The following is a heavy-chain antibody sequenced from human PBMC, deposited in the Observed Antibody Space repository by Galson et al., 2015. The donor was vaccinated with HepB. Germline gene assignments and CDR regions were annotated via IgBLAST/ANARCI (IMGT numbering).Heavy chain of an antibody. V-gene: IGHV1-3*01. CDR2: INAGNGNT. J-gene: IGHJ4*02. D-gene: IGHD6-19*01. Sequence: SVKVSCKASGYTFTSYAMHWVRQAPGQRLEWMGWINAGNGNTKYSQEFQGRVTITRDTSTSTAYMELRSLRSDDTAVYYCARDSVAGNGDYWGQGTLVTVSS. CDR3: ARDSVAGNGDY. CDR1: GYTFTSYA.